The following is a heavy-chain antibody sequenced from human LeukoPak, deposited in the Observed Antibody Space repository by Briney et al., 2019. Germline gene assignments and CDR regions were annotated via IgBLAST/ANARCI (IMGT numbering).Heavy chain of an antibody. J-gene: IGHJ4*02. V-gene: IGHV4-4*07. Sequence: PSETLSLTCTVSGGSISSYYWSWIRQPAGKGLEWIGRIYTSGSTNYNPSLKSRVTMSVDTSKNQFSLKLSSVTAADTAVYYCARAPTAYCLSTNCQPYFDYWGQGILVTVSS. D-gene: IGHD2-2*01. CDR2: IYTSGST. CDR1: GGSISSYY. CDR3: ARAPTAYCLSTNCQPYFDY.